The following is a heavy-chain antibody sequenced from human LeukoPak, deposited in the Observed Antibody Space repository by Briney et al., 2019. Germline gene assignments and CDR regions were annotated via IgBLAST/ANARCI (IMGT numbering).Heavy chain of an antibody. CDR2: ISGSSGSI. J-gene: IGHJ4*02. CDR1: GFTFSSYG. Sequence: GGSLRLSCVASGFTFSSYGTSWVRQAPGKGLEWVSAISGSSGSIYYADSVKGRFTISRDNSKNTLYLQMNSLRAEDTAVYFCAKVPPRGQTPVDYWGQGTLVTVSS. V-gene: IGHV3-23*01. D-gene: IGHD1-14*01. CDR3: AKVPPRGQTPVDY.